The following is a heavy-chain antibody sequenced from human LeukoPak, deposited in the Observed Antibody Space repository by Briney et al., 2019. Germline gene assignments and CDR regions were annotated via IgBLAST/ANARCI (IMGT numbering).Heavy chain of an antibody. V-gene: IGHV3-9*01. Sequence: PGRSLRLSCAASGFTFDDYAMHWVRQAPGKGLEWVSGISWNSGSIGYADSVKGRFTISRDNAKNSLYLQMNSLRAEDTALYYCAKDGRRYCSSTSCYGLDYWGQGTLVTVSS. D-gene: IGHD2-2*01. J-gene: IGHJ4*02. CDR3: AKDGRRYCSSTSCYGLDY. CDR1: GFTFDDYA. CDR2: ISWNSGSI.